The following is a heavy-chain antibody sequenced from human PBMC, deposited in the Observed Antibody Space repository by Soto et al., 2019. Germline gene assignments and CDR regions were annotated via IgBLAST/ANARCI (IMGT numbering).Heavy chain of an antibody. Sequence: ASVKVSCKASGGTFSSYAISWVPQAPGQGLEWMGGIIPIFGTANYAQKFQGRVTITADESTSTAYMELSSLRSEDTAVYYCARGYCSSTSCRFDPWGQGTLVTVSS. CDR3: ARGYCSSTSCRFDP. J-gene: IGHJ5*02. V-gene: IGHV1-69*13. CDR2: IIPIFGTA. CDR1: GGTFSSYA. D-gene: IGHD2-2*01.